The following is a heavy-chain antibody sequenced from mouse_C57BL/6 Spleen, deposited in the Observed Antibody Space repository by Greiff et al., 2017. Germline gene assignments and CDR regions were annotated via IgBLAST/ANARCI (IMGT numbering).Heavy chain of an antibody. Sequence: VKLQQSGAELVKPGASVKLSCKASGYTFTSYWMHWVKQRPGQGLEWIGMIHPNSGSTNYNEKFKSKATLTVDKSSSTAYMQLSSLTSEDSAVYYCAVYYDYDNYFDYWGQGTTLTVSS. CDR3: AVYYDYDNYFDY. CDR1: GYTFTSYW. D-gene: IGHD2-4*01. J-gene: IGHJ2*01. CDR2: IHPNSGST. V-gene: IGHV1-64*01.